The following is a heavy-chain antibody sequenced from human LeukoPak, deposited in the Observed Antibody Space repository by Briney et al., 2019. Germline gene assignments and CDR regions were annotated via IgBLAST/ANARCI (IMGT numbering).Heavy chain of an antibody. CDR3: VGGYGWLPDY. CDR2: IKQDGSEK. V-gene: IGHV3-7*04. Sequence: GGSQRLSCAGYGITLSELWMNWVRQIPGKGLEWVANIKQDGSEKKYVDSVKGRFTISRDNAKNSVYLQMNSLRVDDTAVYYCVGGYGWLPDYWGQGALVTVSS. CDR1: GITLSELW. D-gene: IGHD6-19*01. J-gene: IGHJ4*02.